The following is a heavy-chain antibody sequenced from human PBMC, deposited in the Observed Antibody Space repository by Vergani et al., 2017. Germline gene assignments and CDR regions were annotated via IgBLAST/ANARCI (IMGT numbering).Heavy chain of an antibody. CDR1: GFTFSDYY. V-gene: IGHV3-11*01. J-gene: IGHJ4*02. CDR3: ARAKESPPXYDFWSGYYTGETYYFDY. D-gene: IGHD3-3*01. Sequence: QVQLVESGGGLVKPGGSLRLSCAASGFTFSDYYMSWIRQAPGKGLEWVSYISSSGSTIYYADSVKGRFTISRDNAKNSLYLQMNSLRAEDTAVYYCARAKESPPXYDFWSGYYTGETYYFDYWGQGTLVTVSS. CDR2: ISSSGSTI.